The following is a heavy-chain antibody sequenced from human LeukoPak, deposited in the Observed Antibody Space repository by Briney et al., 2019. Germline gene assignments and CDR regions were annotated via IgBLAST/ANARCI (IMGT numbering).Heavy chain of an antibody. J-gene: IGHJ4*02. D-gene: IGHD2-15*01. V-gene: IGHV1-18*01. CDR2: ISAYNGNT. Sequence: ASVKVSCKAIGGIFSKWSISWVRQAPGQGLEWMGWISAYNGNTNYAQKLQGRVTMTTDTSTSTAYMELRSLRSDDTAVYYCAREVAPLKTPDCWGQGTLVTVSS. CDR1: GGIFSKWS. CDR3: AREVAPLKTPDC.